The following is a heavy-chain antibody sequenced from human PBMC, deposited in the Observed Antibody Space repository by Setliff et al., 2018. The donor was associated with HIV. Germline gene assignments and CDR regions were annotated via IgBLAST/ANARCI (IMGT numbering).Heavy chain of an antibody. CDR1: GGSISGYY. Sequence: SETLSLTCSVSGGSISGYYWPWIRQPPGKGLEWIGYIYSSGSTNYNPSLKSRVTISVDTSKNQSSLKLSSVTAADTAVYYCAREHFWSGYYSYDAFAIWGQGTMVTVSS. V-gene: IGHV4-4*09. D-gene: IGHD3-3*02. CDR2: IYSSGST. CDR3: AREHFWSGYYSYDAFAI. J-gene: IGHJ3*02.